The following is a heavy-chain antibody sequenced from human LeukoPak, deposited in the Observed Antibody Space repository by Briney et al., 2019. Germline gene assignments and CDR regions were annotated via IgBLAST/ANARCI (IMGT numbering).Heavy chain of an antibody. CDR2: INHSGST. D-gene: IGHD2-15*01. CDR1: GGSISSSNW. CDR3: ARASYPVGVAAIAGYYYYYMDV. V-gene: IGHV4-4*02. J-gene: IGHJ6*03. Sequence: PSETLSLTCAVSGGSISSSNWWSWVRQPPGKGLEWIGEINHSGSTNYNPSLKSRVTISVDTSKNQFSLKLSSVTAADTAVYYCARASYPVGVAAIAGYYYYYMDVWGKGTTVTISS.